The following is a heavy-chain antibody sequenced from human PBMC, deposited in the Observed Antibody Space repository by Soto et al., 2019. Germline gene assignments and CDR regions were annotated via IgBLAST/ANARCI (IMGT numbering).Heavy chain of an antibody. CDR3: AKGFRGFYTARGYYFDY. CDR1: GLTLSSYA. V-gene: IGHV3-23*01. Sequence: EVQLLESGGGLVQPGGSLKLSVAASGLTLSSYAMSWVGQAQGKGREGVSAISGSGGSTYYADSVKGRFTISRDNSKNTLYLQMNSLRAEDTAVYYCAKGFRGFYTARGYYFDYWGQGTLVTVSS. J-gene: IGHJ4*02. CDR2: ISGSGGST. D-gene: IGHD3-16*01.